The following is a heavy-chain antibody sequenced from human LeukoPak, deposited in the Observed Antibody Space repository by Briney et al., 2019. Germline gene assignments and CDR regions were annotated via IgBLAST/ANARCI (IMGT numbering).Heavy chain of an antibody. J-gene: IGHJ4*02. CDR1: GFIFSFYC. CDR2: ICPDGTGI. Sequence: PGGSLRLSCAASGFIFSFYCMHWVRQAPGKGPMWVSRICPDGTGISYADSVKARFTTSGDNAKNTVYLQMNSLREEDTAVYYCVRDFRSADYWGQGTLVTVSS. CDR3: VRDFRSADY. V-gene: IGHV3-74*01.